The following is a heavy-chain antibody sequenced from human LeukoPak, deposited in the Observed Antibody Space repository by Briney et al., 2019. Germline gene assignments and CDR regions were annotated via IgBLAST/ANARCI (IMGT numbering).Heavy chain of an antibody. Sequence: ASVKVSCKASGYTFTSYYMHWVRQAPGQRLEWMGWINPNSGGTNYVQKFQGRVTMTRDTSISTAYMELSRLRSDDTAVYYCARAIAARREDYWGQGTLVTVSS. CDR3: ARAIAARREDY. J-gene: IGHJ4*02. CDR2: INPNSGGT. CDR1: GYTFTSYY. D-gene: IGHD6-6*01. V-gene: IGHV1-2*02.